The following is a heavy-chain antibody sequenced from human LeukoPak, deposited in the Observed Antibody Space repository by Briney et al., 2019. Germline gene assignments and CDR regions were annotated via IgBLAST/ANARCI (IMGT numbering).Heavy chain of an antibody. CDR1: GYTFTGYY. CDR3: AREGGGYSYGYVLYYYYYYMDV. J-gene: IGHJ6*03. CDR2: INPNSGGT. D-gene: IGHD5-18*01. Sequence: GASVKVSCKASGYTFTGYYMHWVRQAPGQGLEWMGWINPNSGGTNYAQKFQGRVTMTRNTSISTAYMELSRLRSDDTAVYYCAREGGGYSYGYVLYYYYYYMDVWGKGTTVTVSS. V-gene: IGHV1-2*02.